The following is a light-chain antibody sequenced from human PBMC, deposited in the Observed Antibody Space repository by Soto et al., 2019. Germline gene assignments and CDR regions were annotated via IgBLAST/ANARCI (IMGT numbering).Light chain of an antibody. CDR3: MQGTHWPWT. V-gene: IGKV2-30*01. J-gene: IGKJ1*01. CDR1: QSLVYSDGNTY. Sequence: DVVMTQSPLSLPVTLGQPASISCRSSQSLVYSDGNTYLNWFQQRPGQSPRRLIYKVSNRDSGVPDRFSGSWSGTDFTLKISMVEAEDVAVYYCMQGTHWPWTFGQGTKVEIK. CDR2: KVS.